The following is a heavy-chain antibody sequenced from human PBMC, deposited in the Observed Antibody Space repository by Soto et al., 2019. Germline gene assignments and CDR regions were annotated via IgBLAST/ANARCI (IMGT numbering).Heavy chain of an antibody. J-gene: IGHJ4*02. CDR2: IXXXGXT. V-gene: IGHV4-59*01. D-gene: IGHD6-13*01. Sequence: SETLSLTCSVSGGSINLYYWIWIRQPPGKGLEWXGXIXXXGXTXXXPXXKXRVTISVDMSKNQFSLKLISVTAADTAVYFCARAYSTSWTYYFDSWGEGTLVTVSS. CDR3: ARAYSTSWTYYFDS. CDR1: GGSINLYY.